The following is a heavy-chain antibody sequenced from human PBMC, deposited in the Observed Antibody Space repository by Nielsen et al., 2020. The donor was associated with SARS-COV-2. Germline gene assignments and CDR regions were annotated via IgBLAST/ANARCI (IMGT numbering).Heavy chain of an antibody. V-gene: IGHV5-51*01. CDR3: ASRYYDSSGYSPAFDI. J-gene: IGHJ3*02. Sequence: GESLKISCKGSGYSFTSYWIGWVRQMPGKGLEWMGIIYPGDSDTRYSPSFQGQVTISADKSISTAYLQWSSLKASDTAMYYCASRYYDSSGYSPAFDIWGQGTTVTVSS. CDR2: IYPGDSDT. D-gene: IGHD3-22*01. CDR1: GYSFTSYW.